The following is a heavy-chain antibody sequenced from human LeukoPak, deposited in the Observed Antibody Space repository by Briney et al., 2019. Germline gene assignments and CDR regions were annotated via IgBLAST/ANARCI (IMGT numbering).Heavy chain of an antibody. J-gene: IGHJ4*02. CDR2: IYSSGHT. V-gene: IGHV4-59*08. CDR3: ASVRDYYDSSGSKFDD. CDR1: GGSISNYY. Sequence: SETLSLTCTVSGGSISNYYWSWIRQPPGKGLEWIGYIYSSGHTNYNPSLKSRVTISVDTSKNQFSLNLRSVTAADTAVYYCASVRDYYDSSGSKFDDWGQGTLVTVSS. D-gene: IGHD3-22*01.